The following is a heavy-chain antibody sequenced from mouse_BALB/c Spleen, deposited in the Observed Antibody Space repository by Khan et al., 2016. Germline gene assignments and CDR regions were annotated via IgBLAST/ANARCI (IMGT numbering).Heavy chain of an antibody. J-gene: IGHJ3*01. CDR1: GFTFSSFG. CDR3: ARSGYYGSNPAWFAY. D-gene: IGHD1-1*01. V-gene: IGHV5-17*02. CDR2: ISSGSSPI. Sequence: EVQLQESGGGLVQPGGSRKLSCAASGFTFSSFGMHWVRQAPEQGLEWVAYISSGSSPIYYADTVKGRFTISRDNPKNTLFLQMTSLRSEDTAMYYCARSGYYGSNPAWFAYWGQGTLVTVSA.